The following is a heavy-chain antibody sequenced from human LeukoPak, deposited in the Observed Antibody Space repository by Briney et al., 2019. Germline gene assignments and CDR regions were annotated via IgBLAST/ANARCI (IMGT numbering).Heavy chain of an antibody. CDR2: INPNSGGT. CDR3: ARWSMVVVVIMGNAFDI. V-gene: IGHV1-2*02. J-gene: IGHJ3*02. D-gene: IGHD3-22*01. CDR1: GYTFTGYY. Sequence: ASVKVSCKASGYTFTGYYMHWVRQAPGQGLEWMGWINPNSGGTNYAQKFQGRVTMTRDTSISTAYMELSRLRSDDTAVYYCARWSMVVVVIMGNAFDIWGQGTMVTVSS.